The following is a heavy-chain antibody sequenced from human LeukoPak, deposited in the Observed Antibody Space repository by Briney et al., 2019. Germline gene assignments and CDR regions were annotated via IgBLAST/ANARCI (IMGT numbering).Heavy chain of an antibody. CDR2: ISGSGGST. CDR1: GFTFSSYG. V-gene: IGHV3-23*01. D-gene: IGHD3-22*01. Sequence: GGTLRLSCAGSGFTFSSYGMSWVRQAPGKGLEWVSGISGSGGSTYYADSVKGRFTISRDNSKNTLYLRINSLRADDTAVYYCAKNIEVVVILFDYWGQGTLVTVSS. J-gene: IGHJ4*02. CDR3: AKNIEVVVILFDY.